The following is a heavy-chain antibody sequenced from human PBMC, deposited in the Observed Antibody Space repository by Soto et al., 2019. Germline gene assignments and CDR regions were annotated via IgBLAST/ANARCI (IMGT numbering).Heavy chain of an antibody. CDR3: ARLKWSYPYYFDY. CDR2: IYPDDSDT. D-gene: IGHD1-26*01. J-gene: IGHJ4*01. Sequence: PGESLKISGKGSGYSFTTYWIAWVRRMPGKGLEWMGIIYPDDSDTRYSPSFQGQVTISADKSISTAYLQWSSLKASDTAVYYCARLKWSYPYYFDYWGQGTLVTVSS. V-gene: IGHV5-51*01. CDR1: GYSFTTYW.